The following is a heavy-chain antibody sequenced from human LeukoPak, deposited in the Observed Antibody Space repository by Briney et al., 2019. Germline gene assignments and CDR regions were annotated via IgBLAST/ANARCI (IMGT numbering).Heavy chain of an antibody. CDR1: GFTFSSYA. J-gene: IGHJ4*02. CDR2: ISYDGSNK. D-gene: IGHD4-17*01. V-gene: IGHV3-30-3*01. CDR3: ARGKGDYVSYFDY. Sequence: GGSLRLSCAASGFTFSSYAMSWVRQAPGKGLEWVAVISYDGSNKYYADSVKGRFTISRDNSKNTLYLQMNSLRAEDTAVYYCARGKGDYVSYFDYWGQGTLVTVSS.